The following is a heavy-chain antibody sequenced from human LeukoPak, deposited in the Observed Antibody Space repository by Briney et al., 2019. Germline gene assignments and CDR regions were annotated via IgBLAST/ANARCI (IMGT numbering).Heavy chain of an antibody. CDR3: ARNDYGGNSI. Sequence: SETLSLTCTVSGGSISSYYWSWIRQPPGKGLEWIGYIYYSGSTNYNPSLKSRVTISVDTSKNQFSLKLSSVTAADTAVYYCARNDYGGNSIWGQGTMVTVFS. CDR1: GGSISSYY. CDR2: IYYSGST. V-gene: IGHV4-59*08. D-gene: IGHD4-23*01. J-gene: IGHJ3*02.